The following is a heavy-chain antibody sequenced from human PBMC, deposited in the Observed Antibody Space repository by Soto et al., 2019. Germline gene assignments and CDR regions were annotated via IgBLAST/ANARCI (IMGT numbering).Heavy chain of an antibody. J-gene: IGHJ6*02. D-gene: IGHD6-6*01. CDR1: GGTFSSYA. V-gene: IGHV1-69*13. CDR3: AREQQLAAYYYGMDV. Sequence: SVKVSCKASGGTFSSYAISWVRQAPGQGLEWMGVIIPIFGTANYAQNCQGRVTITADESTSTAYMELSSLRSEDTALCYCAREQQLAAYYYGMDVWGQGTTVTVSS. CDR2: IIPIFGTA.